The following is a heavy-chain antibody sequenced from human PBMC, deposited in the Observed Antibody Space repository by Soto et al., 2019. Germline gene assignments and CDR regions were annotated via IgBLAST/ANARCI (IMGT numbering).Heavy chain of an antibody. D-gene: IGHD2-15*01. V-gene: IGHV3-33*01. CDR1: GFTFSSYG. CDR3: ARQVVVAEGWFDP. J-gene: IGHJ5*02. Sequence: PGGSLRLSCAASGFTFSSYGMHWVRQAPGKGLEWVAVIWYDGSNKYYADSVKGRFTISRDNSKNTLYLQMNSLRAEDTAVYYCARQVVVAEGWFDPWGQGTLVTVSS. CDR2: IWYDGSNK.